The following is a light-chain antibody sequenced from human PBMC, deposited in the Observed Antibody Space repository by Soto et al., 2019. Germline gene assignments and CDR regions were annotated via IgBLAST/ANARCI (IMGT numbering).Light chain of an antibody. J-gene: IGLJ3*02. Sequence: QSVLTQPPSVSAAPGQRVTISCTGSSSNIGAGYDVHWYQQLPGTAPKLLIYGNSNRPSGVPDRFSGSKSGTSASLAITGLRAEDEADYYCQSYDSSLSGGVFGGGTKVTVL. CDR1: SSNIGAGYD. CDR2: GNS. V-gene: IGLV1-40*01. CDR3: QSYDSSLSGGV.